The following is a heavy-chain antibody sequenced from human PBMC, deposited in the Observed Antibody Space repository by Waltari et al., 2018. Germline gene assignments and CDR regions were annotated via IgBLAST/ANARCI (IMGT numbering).Heavy chain of an antibody. J-gene: IGHJ4*02. Sequence: EVQLVQSGAEVKKPGESLKISCTGSGYSFTSYWIGWVRQMPGKGLEWMGIIYPGDSDTRYSPSFQGQVTISADKSISTAYLQWSSLKASDTAMYYCASAKGYCSGGSCYFDYWGQGTLVTVSS. D-gene: IGHD2-15*01. CDR3: ASAKGYCSGGSCYFDY. CDR1: GYSFTSYW. CDR2: IYPGDSDT. V-gene: IGHV5-51*01.